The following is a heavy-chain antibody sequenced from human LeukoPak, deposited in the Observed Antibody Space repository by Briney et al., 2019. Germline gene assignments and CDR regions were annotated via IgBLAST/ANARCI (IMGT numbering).Heavy chain of an antibody. CDR2: IYYSGST. D-gene: IGHD3-10*01. CDR1: GGSISSGDYY. J-gene: IGHJ3*02. V-gene: IGHV4-30-4*01. CDR3: ARAAIMLRGVSITDLDAFDI. Sequence: PSQTLSLSCTVSGGSISSGDYYWSWIRQPPGKGLEWIGYIYYSGSTYYNPSLKSRVTISVDTSKNQFSLKLSSVTAADTAVYYCARAAIMLRGVSITDLDAFDIWGQGTMATVSS.